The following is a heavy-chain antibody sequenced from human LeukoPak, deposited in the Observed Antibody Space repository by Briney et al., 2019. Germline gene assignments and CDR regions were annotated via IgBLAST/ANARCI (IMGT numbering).Heavy chain of an antibody. CDR3: AKVPSGGPPDF. CDR1: GFAVSARP. J-gene: IGHJ4*02. CDR2: IYSGGST. D-gene: IGHD3-10*01. Sequence: GGSLRLSCEASGFAVSARPMSWVRQAPGKGLEWVSVIYSGGSTYFADSVKGRFTIFRDNAKNSVFLQMNSLRPEDTALYYCAKVPSGGPPDFWGQGTLVTVFS. V-gene: IGHV3-53*05.